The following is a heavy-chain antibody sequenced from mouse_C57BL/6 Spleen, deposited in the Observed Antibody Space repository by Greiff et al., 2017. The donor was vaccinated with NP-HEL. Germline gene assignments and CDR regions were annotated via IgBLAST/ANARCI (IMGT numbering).Heavy chain of an antibody. CDR3: ARALYYDYAYDY. CDR2: INYDGSST. V-gene: IGHV5-16*01. J-gene: IGHJ2*01. CDR1: GFTFSDYY. D-gene: IGHD2-4*01. Sequence: DVQLQESEGGLVQPGSSMKLSCTASGFTFSDYYMAWVRQVPEKGLEWVANINYDGSSTYYLDSLKSRFIISRDNAKNILYLQMSSLKSEDTATYYCARALYYDYAYDYWGQGTTLTVSS.